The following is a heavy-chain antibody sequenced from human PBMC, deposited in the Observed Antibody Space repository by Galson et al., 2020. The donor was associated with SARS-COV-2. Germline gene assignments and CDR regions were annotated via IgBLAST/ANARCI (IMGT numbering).Heavy chain of an antibody. CDR1: GGSISSGSYY. Sequence: SETLSLTCTVSGGSISSGSYYWSWIRQPAGKGLEWIGRIYTSGSTNYNPSLKSRVTISVDTSKNQFSLKLSSVTAADTAVYYCARESATLRWFGELDYGMDVWGQGTTVTVSS. CDR2: IYTSGST. V-gene: IGHV4-61*02. CDR3: ARESATLRWFGELDYGMDV. D-gene: IGHD3-10*01. J-gene: IGHJ6*02.